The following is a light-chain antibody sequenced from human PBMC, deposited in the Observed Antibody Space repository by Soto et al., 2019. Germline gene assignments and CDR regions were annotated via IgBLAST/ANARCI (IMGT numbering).Light chain of an antibody. CDR3: QQYNNWPPSAT. CDR2: RTS. Sequence: EIVMTQSPATLSVSPGERATLSCRASQSISSNLAWYQQKPGQAPRLLMFRTSSRATGFPARFSGSGSGTEFNLTISSLQSEDFAVYYCQQYNNWPPSATFGQGTKVDIK. CDR1: QSISSN. V-gene: IGKV3-15*01. J-gene: IGKJ1*01.